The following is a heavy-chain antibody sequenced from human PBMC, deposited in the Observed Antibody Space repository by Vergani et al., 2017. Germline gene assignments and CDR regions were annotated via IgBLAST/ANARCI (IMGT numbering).Heavy chain of an antibody. CDR2: IGYDGRIK. CDR3: AKDGRENSDYGYFDY. J-gene: IGHJ4*02. D-gene: IGHD4-17*01. V-gene: IGHV3-30*02. Sequence: QVQLVETGGGVVQPGGSLRLNCATSGFSFNTYGAHWVRQAPGKGLEWVAFIGYDGRIKYNVDSVKGRFTISRDTSKKTLSLQMRSLRADDTAVYYCAKDGRENSDYGYFDYWGQGTLVTVSS. CDR1: GFSFNTYG.